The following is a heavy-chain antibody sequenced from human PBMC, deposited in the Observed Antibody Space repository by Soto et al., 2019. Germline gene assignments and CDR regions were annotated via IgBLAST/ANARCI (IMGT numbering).Heavy chain of an antibody. J-gene: IGHJ3*02. CDR3: APRKYGSFNIGAFDI. Sequence: PGWCLRVSWTGSALKLIYYGVNWVRQAPGKGLEWVSYIRKSGIDIYYADSVKGRFTISRDNANNSLYLQMNSLRAEDTAVYYCAPRKYGSFNIGAFDIWGQGTMVTVSS. D-gene: IGHD1-26*01. CDR1: ALKLIYYG. CDR2: IRKSGIDI. V-gene: IGHV3-48*03.